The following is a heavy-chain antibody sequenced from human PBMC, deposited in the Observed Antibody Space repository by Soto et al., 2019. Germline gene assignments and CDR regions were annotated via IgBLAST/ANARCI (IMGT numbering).Heavy chain of an antibody. D-gene: IGHD6-25*01. CDR2: IGTTGGDT. Sequence: EVQLLESGGGLVQPGGSLRLSCAASGFTFSIYPMSWVRQTPEKGLELVSTIGTTGGDTYYADSVRGRSTISRDDSKNTLYLQMSSLRDDESAVYYCANSRVDSGRWYFDLGGSGTLVTVSS. V-gene: IGHV3-23*01. J-gene: IGHJ2*01. CDR3: ANSRVDSGRWYFDL. CDR1: GFTFSIYP.